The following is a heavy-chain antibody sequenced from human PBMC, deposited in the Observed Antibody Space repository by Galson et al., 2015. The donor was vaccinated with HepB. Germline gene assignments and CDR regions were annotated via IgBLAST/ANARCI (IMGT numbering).Heavy chain of an antibody. CDR2: INSDGTYI. CDR3: ARTRGAAAGIFDY. J-gene: IGHJ4*02. Sequence: SLRLSCAASGFTFSRYVMNWVRQAPGKGLEWVSRINSDGTYITYADSVKGRFTISRDNAKNTLYLQMNSPRAEDTALYYCARTRGAAAGIFDYWGQGSLVTVSS. CDR1: GFTFSRYV. D-gene: IGHD6-13*01. V-gene: IGHV3-74*01.